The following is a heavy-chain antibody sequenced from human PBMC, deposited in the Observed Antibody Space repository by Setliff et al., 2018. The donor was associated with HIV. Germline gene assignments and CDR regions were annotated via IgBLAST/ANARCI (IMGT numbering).Heavy chain of an antibody. J-gene: IGHJ6*02. CDR2: IKSDGSYT. CDR1: GFSFSSYT. Sequence: PGGSLRLSCEASGFSFSSYTMNWVRQAPGKGLVWVSRIKSDGSYTSYADSAKGRFTISRDNAKNTLHLQMNSLRAEDTAVYYCVRGLAAAGGYAMDVWGQGTTVTVSS. D-gene: IGHD6-13*01. CDR3: VRGLAAAGGYAMDV. V-gene: IGHV3-74*01.